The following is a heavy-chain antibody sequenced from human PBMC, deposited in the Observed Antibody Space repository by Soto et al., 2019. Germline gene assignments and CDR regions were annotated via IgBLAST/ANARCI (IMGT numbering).Heavy chain of an antibody. J-gene: IGHJ5*02. D-gene: IGHD3-3*01. Sequence: ASVKVSCKASGYTFTSYYMHWVRQAPGQGLEWMGIINPSGGSTSYAQKFQGRVTMTRDTSTSTVYMELSSLRSEDTAVYYCARDLHAIIYVFSSQFRHTSSRRFDPWGKGTLVTVSS. CDR1: GYTFTSYY. V-gene: IGHV1-46*03. CDR3: ARDLHAIIYVFSSQFRHTSSRRFDP. CDR2: INPSGGST.